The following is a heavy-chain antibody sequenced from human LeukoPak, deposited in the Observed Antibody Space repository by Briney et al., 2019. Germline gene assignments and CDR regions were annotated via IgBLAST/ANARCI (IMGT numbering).Heavy chain of an antibody. CDR1: GGSITTSSSH. Sequence: SETLSLTCTVSGGSITTSSSHWGWIRQPPGRGLEWIGSIYYSGSTYYNPSLKSRVTISVDTSKNQFSLKLSSVTAADTAVYYYARLLYNWNYCLDPWGQGTLVTVSS. CDR3: ARLLYNWNYCLDP. J-gene: IGHJ5*02. V-gene: IGHV4-39*01. CDR2: IYYSGST. D-gene: IGHD1-20*01.